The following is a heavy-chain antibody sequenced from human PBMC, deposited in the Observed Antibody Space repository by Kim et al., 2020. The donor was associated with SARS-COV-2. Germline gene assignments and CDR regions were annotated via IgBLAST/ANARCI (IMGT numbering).Heavy chain of an antibody. CDR3: ARHGYSSSWTYYYYYYGMDV. D-gene: IGHD6-13*01. CDR1: GYSFTSYW. Sequence: GESLKISCKGSGYSFTSYWIGWVRQMPGKGLEWMGIIYPGDSDTRYSPSFQGQVTISADKSISTAYLQWSSLKASDTAMYYCARHGYSSSWTYYYYYYGMDVWGQGTTVTVSS. CDR2: IYPGDSDT. V-gene: IGHV5-51*01. J-gene: IGHJ6*02.